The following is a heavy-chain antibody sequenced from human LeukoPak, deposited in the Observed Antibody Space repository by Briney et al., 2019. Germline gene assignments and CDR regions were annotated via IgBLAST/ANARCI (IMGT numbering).Heavy chain of an antibody. CDR3: ARYSYYDSSGYYYAFDY. CDR1: GYTFTSYG. J-gene: IGHJ4*02. Sequence: ASVKVSCTASGYTFTSYGISWVRQAPGQGLEWMGWISAYNGNTNYAQKLQGRVTMTTDTSTSTAYMELRSLRSDDTAVYYCARYSYYDSSGYYYAFDYWGQGTLVTVSS. D-gene: IGHD3-22*01. V-gene: IGHV1-18*01. CDR2: ISAYNGNT.